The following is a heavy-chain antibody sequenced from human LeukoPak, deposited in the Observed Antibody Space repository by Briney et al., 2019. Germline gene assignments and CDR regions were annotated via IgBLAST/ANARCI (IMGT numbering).Heavy chain of an antibody. CDR1: GVSINDYY. D-gene: IGHD3-22*01. CDR2: IYYSGST. Sequence: PSETLSLTCTVSGVSINDYYWTWIRQPPGKGLEWIGYIYYSGSTNYNPSLKSRVTISVDTSKNQFSLKLSSVTAADTAVYYCARNVQYYYDSSGYYYPLWFDPWGQGTLVTVSS. J-gene: IGHJ5*02. V-gene: IGHV4-59*01. CDR3: ARNVQYYYDSSGYYYPLWFDP.